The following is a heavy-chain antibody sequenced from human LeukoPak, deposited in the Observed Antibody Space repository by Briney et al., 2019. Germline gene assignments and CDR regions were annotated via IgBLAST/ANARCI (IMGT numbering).Heavy chain of an antibody. V-gene: IGHV4-4*07. Sequence: SETLSLTCTVSGGSISSYYWSWIRQPAGKGLEWIGRIYTSGSTNYNPSLKSQVTMSVDTSKNQFSLKLSSVTAADTAVYYCARSSSPEFYEWLYFDYGGQGTLVTVSS. J-gene: IGHJ4*02. CDR2: IYTSGST. CDR1: GGSISSYY. CDR3: ARSSSPEFYEWLYFDY. D-gene: IGHD6-6*01.